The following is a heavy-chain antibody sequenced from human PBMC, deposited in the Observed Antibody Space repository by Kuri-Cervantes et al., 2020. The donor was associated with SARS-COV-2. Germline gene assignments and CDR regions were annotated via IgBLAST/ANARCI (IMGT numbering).Heavy chain of an antibody. CDR3: TTGTQEMATILVDY. CDR2: VRGKANNYAT. CDR1: GFLFSASA. Sequence: GGSLRLSCEVSGFLFSASAIHWVRQASGKGLEWVGRVRGKANNYATAYAASVKGRFTISRDDSKNMAYLQMNSLKTEDTAVYYCTTGTQEMATILVDYWGQGTLVTVSS. D-gene: IGHD5-24*01. V-gene: IGHV3-73*01. J-gene: IGHJ4*02.